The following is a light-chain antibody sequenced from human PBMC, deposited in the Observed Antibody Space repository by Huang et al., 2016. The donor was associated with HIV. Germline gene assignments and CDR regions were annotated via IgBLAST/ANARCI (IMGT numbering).Light chain of an antibody. CDR2: GAS. CDR1: QSGSSSY. J-gene: IGKJ4*01. Sequence: EIVLTQSPGTLSLSPGERATLSCRASQSGSSSYLAWYQQKPGQAPRLLIYGASSRATGIPDRVSGSGSGTDFTLTISRLEPEDFAVYSCQQYGSSPTFGGGTKVEIK. V-gene: IGKV3-20*01. CDR3: QQYGSSPT.